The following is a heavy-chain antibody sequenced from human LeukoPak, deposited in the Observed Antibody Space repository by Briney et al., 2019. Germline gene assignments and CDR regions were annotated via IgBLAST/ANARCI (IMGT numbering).Heavy chain of an antibody. V-gene: IGHV7-4-1*02. CDR3: ASTDILTGYRPGNGMDV. CDR2: INTNTGNP. D-gene: IGHD3-9*01. J-gene: IGHJ6*02. CDR1: GYTFTSYA. Sequence: ASVKVSRKASGYTFTSYAMNWVRQAPVQGLEWMGWINTNTGNPTYAQGFTGRFVFSLDTSVSTAYLQISSLKAEDTAVYYCASTDILTGYRPGNGMDVWGQGTTVTVSS.